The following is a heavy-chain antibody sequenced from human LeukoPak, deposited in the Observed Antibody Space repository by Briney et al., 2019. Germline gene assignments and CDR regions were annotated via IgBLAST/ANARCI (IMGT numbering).Heavy chain of an antibody. D-gene: IGHD2-8*01. CDR2: INHSGST. Sequence: TETLSLTCAVYGGSFSGYYWSWIRQPPGKGLEWIGEINHSGSTNYNPSLKSRVTISVDTSKNQFSLKLSSVTAADTAVYYCARGSRLTKPYYYYYYMDVWGKGTTVTVSS. CDR3: ARGSRLTKPYYYYYYMDV. J-gene: IGHJ6*03. V-gene: IGHV4-34*01. CDR1: GGSFSGYY.